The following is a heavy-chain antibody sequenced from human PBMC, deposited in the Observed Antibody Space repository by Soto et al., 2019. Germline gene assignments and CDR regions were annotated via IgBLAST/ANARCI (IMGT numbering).Heavy chain of an antibody. CDR3: VKGGWESFFQD. J-gene: IGHJ4*02. Sequence: GGSLRLSCAASGLTFNIYAMSWVRQAPGKGLEWVSGISSSGDTTYYADSVNGRFTVSRDNSKNTLYLQLNSLRVEDSAVYYCVKGGWESFFQDWGQGAHVTVSS. CDR1: GLTFNIYA. D-gene: IGHD1-26*01. V-gene: IGHV3-23*01. CDR2: ISSSGDTT.